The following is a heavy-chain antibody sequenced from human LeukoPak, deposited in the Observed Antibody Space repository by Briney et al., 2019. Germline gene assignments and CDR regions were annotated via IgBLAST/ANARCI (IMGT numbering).Heavy chain of an antibody. V-gene: IGHV4-31*03. Sequence: TLSLTCTVSGGSISSGGYYWSWIRQHPGKGLEWIGYIYYSGSTCYNPSLKSRVTISVDTSKNQFSLKLSSVTAADTAVYYCARHAPSSNDYGDYGGFEYWGQGTLVTVSS. CDR3: ARHAPSSNDYGDYGGFEY. J-gene: IGHJ4*02. D-gene: IGHD4-17*01. CDR1: GGSISSGGYY. CDR2: IYYSGST.